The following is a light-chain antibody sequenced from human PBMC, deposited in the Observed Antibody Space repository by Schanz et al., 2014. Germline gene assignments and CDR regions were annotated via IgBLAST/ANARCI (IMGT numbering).Light chain of an antibody. CDR2: GAS. V-gene: IGKV3-15*01. J-gene: IGKJ1*01. CDR3: QQYGSSPRT. Sequence: EVVMSQSPATLSVSPGERATLSCRASQYISSNIAWYQQKPGQAPRLLIFGASTRATDIPARFSGSESGTQFTLTISSLQSEDFAVYYCQQYGSSPRTFGQGTKVEIK. CDR1: QYISSN.